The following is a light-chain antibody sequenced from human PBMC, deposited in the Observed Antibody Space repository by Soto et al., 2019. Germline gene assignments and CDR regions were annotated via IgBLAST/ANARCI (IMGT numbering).Light chain of an antibody. CDR3: SSYTSSSTPVV. CDR2: DVS. Sequence: QSALTQPASVSGSPGQSITISCTGTSSDIGGYNSVSWYQQHPGKAPKLMIYDVSNRPSGVSNRFSGSKSGNTASPTISGLQAEDEADYYCSSYTSSSTPVVFGGGTKLTVL. J-gene: IGLJ2*01. CDR1: SSDIGGYNS. V-gene: IGLV2-14*01.